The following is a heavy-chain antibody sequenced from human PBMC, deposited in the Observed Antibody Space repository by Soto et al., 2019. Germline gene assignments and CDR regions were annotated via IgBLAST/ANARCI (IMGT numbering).Heavy chain of an antibody. CDR1: GFTFSSYW. CDR2: INSDGSST. CDR3: ARDKEEAYYGSGSYPLLFGP. V-gene: IGHV3-74*01. J-gene: IGHJ5*02. D-gene: IGHD3-10*01. Sequence: GGSLRLSCAASGFTFSSYWMHWVRQAPGKGLVWVSRINSDGSSTSYADSVKGRFTISRDNAKNTLYLQMNSLRAEDTAVYYCARDKEEAYYGSGSYPLLFGPWGPGTLVTVSS.